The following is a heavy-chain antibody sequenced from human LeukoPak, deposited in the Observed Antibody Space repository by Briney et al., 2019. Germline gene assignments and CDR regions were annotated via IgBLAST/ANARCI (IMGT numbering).Heavy chain of an antibody. CDR2: IYHSGST. J-gene: IGHJ6*02. CDR1: GGSISSGGYY. CDR3: ARVKGEYYGNRNYYYYHGMDV. D-gene: IGHD4-11*01. Sequence: SETLSLTCTVSGGSISSGGYYWGWIRQPPGKGLEWIGSIYHSGSTYYNPSLKSRVTISVDTSKNQFSLKLSSVTAADTAVYYCARVKGEYYGNRNYYYYHGMDVWGQGTTVTVSS. V-gene: IGHV4-39*07.